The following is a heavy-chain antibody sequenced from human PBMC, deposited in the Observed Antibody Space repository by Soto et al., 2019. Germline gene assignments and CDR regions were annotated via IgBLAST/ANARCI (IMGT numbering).Heavy chain of an antibody. CDR3: ATAEGYCSRTCCYEGRLSWYFDL. CDR1: GYTLTELS. Sequence: QVQLVQSGAEVKKPGASVKVSCKVSGYTLTELSMHWVRQAPGKGLEWMGGFDPEDGETIYAQKFQGRVTMTEDTSTDTAYMELGSLRSEDQAVYYCATAEGYCSRTCCYEGRLSWYFDLWGRGTLVTVSS. V-gene: IGHV1-24*01. CDR2: FDPEDGET. D-gene: IGHD2-2*01. J-gene: IGHJ2*01.